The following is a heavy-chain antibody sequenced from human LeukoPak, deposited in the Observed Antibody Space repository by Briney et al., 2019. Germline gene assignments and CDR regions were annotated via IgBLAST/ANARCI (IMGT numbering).Heavy chain of an antibody. V-gene: IGHV3-48*03. Sequence: GGSLRLSCAASGFTFSSYEMNWVRQAPGKGLEWVSYISSSGSTIYYADSVKGRFTISRDNAKNSLYLQMNSLRAEDTAVYYCATLGGDGYNYYFDYWGQGTLVTVSS. CDR1: GFTFSSYE. CDR2: ISSSGSTI. CDR3: ATLGGDGYNYYFDY. J-gene: IGHJ4*02. D-gene: IGHD5-24*01.